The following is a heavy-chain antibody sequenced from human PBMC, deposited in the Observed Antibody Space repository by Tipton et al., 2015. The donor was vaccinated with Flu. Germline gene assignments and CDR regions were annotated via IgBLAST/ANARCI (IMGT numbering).Heavy chain of an antibody. D-gene: IGHD4-17*01. J-gene: IGHJ2*01. Sequence: LRLSCTVSGGSISRGSYYYNWIRQPAGKGLEWIGRIYTNANTNYKPSLKSRVTISVDTSKNQFSLKLSSLTAADTAVYYCARMEWTVTTPRYFDLWGRGTLVTVSS. V-gene: IGHV4-61*02. CDR2: IYTNANT. CDR1: GGSISRGSYY. CDR3: ARMEWTVTTPRYFDL.